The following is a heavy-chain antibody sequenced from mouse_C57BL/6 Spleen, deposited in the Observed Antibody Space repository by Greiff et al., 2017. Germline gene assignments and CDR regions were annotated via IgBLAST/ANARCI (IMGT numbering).Heavy chain of an antibody. Sequence: QVQLQQPGAELAKPGASVKLSCKASGYTFTSYWMHWVKQRPGQGLEWIGYINPSSGYTKYNQKFKDKATLTADKSSSTAYMQLSSLTYEDSAVYYSAKLLRGYAMDYWGEGTSVTVSS. V-gene: IGHV1-7*01. D-gene: IGHD1-1*01. J-gene: IGHJ4*01. CDR3: AKLLRGYAMDY. CDR1: GYTFTSYW. CDR2: INPSSGYT.